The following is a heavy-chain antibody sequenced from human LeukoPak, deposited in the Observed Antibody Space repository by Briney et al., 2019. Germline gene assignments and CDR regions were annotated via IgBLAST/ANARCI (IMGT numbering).Heavy chain of an antibody. CDR3: ARSSSTYYYDTSSHY. V-gene: IGHV3-48*04. CDR1: GFTFSSYS. Sequence: GGSLRLSCAASGFTFSSYSMNWVRQAPGKGLEWVSYISSSGTNIYYADSVKGRFTISRDNAKNSLYLQMNSLRAEDTAVYYCARSSSTYYYDTSSHYWGQGTLVTVSS. D-gene: IGHD3-22*01. J-gene: IGHJ4*02. CDR2: ISSSGTNI.